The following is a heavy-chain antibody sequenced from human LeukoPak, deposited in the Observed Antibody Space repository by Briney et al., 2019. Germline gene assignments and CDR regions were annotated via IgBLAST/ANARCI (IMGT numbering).Heavy chain of an antibody. CDR1: GFTFSSYE. V-gene: IGHV3-48*03. CDR3: AKSGYNRFDY. CDR2: ISSTSSTI. J-gene: IGHJ4*02. D-gene: IGHD5-24*01. Sequence: GGSLRLSCAASGFTFSSYEMNWVRQAPGKGLEWVSYISSTSSTIYYADSVKGRFTISRDNSKNTLYLQMNSLRAEDTAVYYCAKSGYNRFDYWGQGTLVTVSS.